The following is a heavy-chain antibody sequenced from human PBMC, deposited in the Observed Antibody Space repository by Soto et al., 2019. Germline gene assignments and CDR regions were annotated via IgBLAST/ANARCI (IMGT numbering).Heavy chain of an antibody. CDR3: AKGGPQLVRYSLDY. CDR1: GFTFSNYG. Sequence: QVQLVESGGGVVQPGRSLRLSCAASGFTFSNYGMHWVRQAPGKGLEWVGVMSYDGSNQYYADSVKGRFTISRDNSKNTLYLQMSSLRAEDTAVYYCAKGGPQLVRYSLDYWGQGTVVTVSS. V-gene: IGHV3-30*18. J-gene: IGHJ4*02. D-gene: IGHD6-13*01. CDR2: MSYDGSNQ.